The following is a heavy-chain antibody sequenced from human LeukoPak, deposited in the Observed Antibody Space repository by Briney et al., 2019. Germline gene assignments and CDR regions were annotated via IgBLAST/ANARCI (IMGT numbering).Heavy chain of an antibody. V-gene: IGHV3-30*04. CDR3: ARHVVAVGFDY. J-gene: IGHJ4*02. Sequence: PGRSLRLSCAASGFTFSSYTMHWVRQAPGKGLEWVALISSDGSYKYYADSVKGRFTISRDNAKNSLYLQMNSLRAEDTAVYYCARHVVAVGFDYWGQGTLVTVSS. D-gene: IGHD3-22*01. CDR2: ISSDGSYK. CDR1: GFTFSSYT.